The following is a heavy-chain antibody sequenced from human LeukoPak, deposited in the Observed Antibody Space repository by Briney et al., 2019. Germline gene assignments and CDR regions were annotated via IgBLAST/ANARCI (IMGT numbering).Heavy chain of an antibody. V-gene: IGHV1-69*04. D-gene: IGHD3-16*01. Sequence: GTSVRVSCKTSGGTFNNYAISWVRQAPGQGLEWMGRVVPMLGIRNYPQTFRGRVNITADNATNTVYMELRSLRAEDTAIYYCATEPSRSYSYDHLDFWGMGTPVTVST. CDR1: GGTFNNYA. J-gene: IGHJ4*02. CDR2: VVPMLGIR. CDR3: ATEPSRSYSYDHLDF.